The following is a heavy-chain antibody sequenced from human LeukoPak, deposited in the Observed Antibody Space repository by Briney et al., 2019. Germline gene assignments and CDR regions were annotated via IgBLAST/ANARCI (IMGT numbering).Heavy chain of an antibody. CDR3: VRDNSVADRGWWFDP. CDR1: GFTFTGYW. Sequence: ASVKVSCKASGFTFTGYWMHWVRQAPGQGLEWMAVINPSGQFLHYAQKFQGRITVTRDTPTSTVYMQLRSLRSDDTAVYYCVRDNSVADRGWWFDPWGQGTLVTVSS. D-gene: IGHD4-23*01. V-gene: IGHV1-46*01. J-gene: IGHJ5*02. CDR2: INPSGQFL.